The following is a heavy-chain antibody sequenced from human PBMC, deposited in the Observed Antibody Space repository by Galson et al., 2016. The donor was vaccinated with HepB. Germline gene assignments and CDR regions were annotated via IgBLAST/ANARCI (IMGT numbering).Heavy chain of an antibody. D-gene: IGHD4/OR15-4a*01. J-gene: IGHJ4*02. CDR3: TRGTLGSVATMAFDY. Sequence: SETLSLTCAVSGDSISNNYWWTWVRQFPGQGLEWIGEIYQTGTAHYNPSFTNRATISIDKSKNEIYLRLASVTAADTAVYYCTRGTLGSVATMAFDYWGQGTLVTGSS. CDR1: GDSISNNYW. V-gene: IGHV4-4*02. CDR2: IYQTGTA.